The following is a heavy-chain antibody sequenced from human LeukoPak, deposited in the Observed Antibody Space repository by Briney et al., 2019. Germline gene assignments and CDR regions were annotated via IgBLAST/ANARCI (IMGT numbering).Heavy chain of an antibody. CDR3: ARAYYYDSSGVPYYFDY. CDR1: GFTFSSYG. Sequence: GGSLRLSCAASGFTFSSYGMNWVRQAPGKGLEWVSSISSSSSYIYYADSVKGRFTISRDNAKNSLYLQMNSLRAEDTAVYYCARAYYYDSSGVPYYFDYWGQGTLVTVSS. D-gene: IGHD3-22*01. CDR2: ISSSSSYI. J-gene: IGHJ4*02. V-gene: IGHV3-21*01.